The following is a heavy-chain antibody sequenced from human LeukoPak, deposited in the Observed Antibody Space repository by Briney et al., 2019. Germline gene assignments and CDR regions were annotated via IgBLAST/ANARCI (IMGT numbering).Heavy chain of an antibody. CDR2: ISGSGGST. D-gene: IGHD1-26*01. CDR1: GFTFSSYV. V-gene: IGHV3-23*01. Sequence: GGSLRLSCAASGFTFSSYVMSWVRQAPGKGLKWVSVISGSGGSTYYADSVRGRFTISRDNSKNALYLQMNSLRAEDTAVYYCAKELGGSYAYFDYWGQGTLVTVSS. J-gene: IGHJ4*02. CDR3: AKELGGSYAYFDY.